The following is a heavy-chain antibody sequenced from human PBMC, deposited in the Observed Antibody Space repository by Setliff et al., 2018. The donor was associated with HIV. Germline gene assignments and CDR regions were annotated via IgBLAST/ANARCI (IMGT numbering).Heavy chain of an antibody. D-gene: IGHD3-3*01. CDR3: ARDVSWRVRTYIDY. J-gene: IGHJ4*02. V-gene: IGHV3-21*01. CDR2: ISSSSRSK. Sequence: GGSLRLSCEASGFTFSTYSMNWVRQAPGKGLEGVSSISSSSRSKYYADSVKGRFTLSRDNAKNSLYLQMNSLTAEDTAVYYCARDVSWRVRTYIDYWGQGALVTVSS. CDR1: GFTFSTYS.